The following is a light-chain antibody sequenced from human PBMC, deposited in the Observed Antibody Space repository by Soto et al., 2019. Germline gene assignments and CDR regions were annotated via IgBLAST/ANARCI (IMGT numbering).Light chain of an antibody. V-gene: IGKV1-39*01. J-gene: IGKJ5*01. CDR2: AAS. CDR3: QQYNSYL. Sequence: DIQMTQSPSSLSASVGDRVTIICRASQSISSYLNWYQQKPGKAPKLLIYAASSLQSGVPSRFSGSGSGTEFTLTISSLQPDDSATYYCQQYNSYLFGQGTRLEIK. CDR1: QSISSY.